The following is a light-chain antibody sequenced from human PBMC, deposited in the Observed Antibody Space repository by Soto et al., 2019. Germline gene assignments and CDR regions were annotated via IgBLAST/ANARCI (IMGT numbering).Light chain of an antibody. Sequence: EIVLTQSPGTLSLSPGDRATLSCRASQSVSSNYLAWYQQKPGQAPRLLIYGASRGAAGIPDRFSGSGSGTDFTITIRRRAPEDFAVYFCQQYGRSPMFTFGPGTKLEVK. J-gene: IGKJ2*01. CDR3: QQYGRSPMFT. CDR2: GAS. CDR1: QSVSSNY. V-gene: IGKV3-20*01.